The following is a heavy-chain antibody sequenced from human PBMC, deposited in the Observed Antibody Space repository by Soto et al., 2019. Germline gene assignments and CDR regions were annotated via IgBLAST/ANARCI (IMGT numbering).Heavy chain of an antibody. D-gene: IGHD3-3*01. J-gene: IGHJ6*03. CDR3: AKSSLTLFGSYYYMDV. Sequence: PSETLSLTCTVSGDSITSGGYYWNWIRQHPGRGLEWIGYIYSSGSTFYNPSLKGRVIMSADTSKNHFSLRLNSVTAADTAVYYCAKSSLTLFGSYYYMDVWGEGTTVTVSS. CDR2: IYSSGST. CDR1: GDSITSGGYY. V-gene: IGHV4-31*03.